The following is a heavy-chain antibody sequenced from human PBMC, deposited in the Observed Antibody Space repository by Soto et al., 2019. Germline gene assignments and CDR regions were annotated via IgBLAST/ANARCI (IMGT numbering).Heavy chain of an antibody. CDR3: ARLRSGPDDGWYWAFDY. CDR1: GDSISSSNYY. D-gene: IGHD6-19*01. CDR2: IYYAGNT. V-gene: IGHV4-39*01. J-gene: IGHJ4*02. Sequence: SETLSLTCSVSGDSISSSNYYWGWIRQPPGKGLECLGNIYYAGNTYYNPSLKSRVTMSVDTSKIQFFLNLSSVTAADTAFYYCARLRSGPDDGWYWAFDYWGQGTLVTVSS.